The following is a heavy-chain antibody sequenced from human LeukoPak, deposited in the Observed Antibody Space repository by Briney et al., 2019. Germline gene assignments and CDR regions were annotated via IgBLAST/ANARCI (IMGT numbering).Heavy chain of an antibody. D-gene: IGHD2-2*02. J-gene: IGHJ5*02. CDR3: ARERGYCSSTSCYTGMRRWFDP. CDR2: INPNSGGT. V-gene: IGHV1-2*02. Sequence: ASVKVSCKASGYTFTGYYMHWVRQAPGQGLEWMGWINPNSGGTNYAQKFQGRVTMTRDTSISTAYMELSSLRSDDTAVYYCARERGYCSSTSCYTGMRRWFDPWGQGTLVTVSS. CDR1: GYTFTGYY.